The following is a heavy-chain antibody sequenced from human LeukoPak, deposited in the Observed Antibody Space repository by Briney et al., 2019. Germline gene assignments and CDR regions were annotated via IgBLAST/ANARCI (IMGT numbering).Heavy chain of an antibody. V-gene: IGHV4-39*01. CDR2: IYYSGST. Sequence: SETLSLTCTVSGGSISSSSYYWGWLRQPPGKGLEWIGSIYYSGSTYYNPSLKSRVTISVDTSKNQFSLKLSSVTAADTAVYYCARHVLPRSAMTTFYVSYFDYWGQGTLVTVSS. CDR1: GGSISSSSYY. CDR3: ARHVLPRSAMTTFYVSYFDY. D-gene: IGHD3-16*01. J-gene: IGHJ4*02.